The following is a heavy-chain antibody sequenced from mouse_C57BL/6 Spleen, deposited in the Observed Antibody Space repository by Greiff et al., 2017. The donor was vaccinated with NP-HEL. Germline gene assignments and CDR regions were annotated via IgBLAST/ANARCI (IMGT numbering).Heavy chain of an antibody. CDR3: ARGGNYYYGSSYFDY. J-gene: IGHJ2*01. D-gene: IGHD1-1*01. CDR1: GYTFTSYW. Sequence: QVQLQQPGAELVMPGASVKLSCKASGYTFTSYWMHWVKQRPGQGLEWIGEIDPSDSYTNYNQKFKGKSTLTVDKSSSTAYMQLSSLTSEDSAVYYCARGGNYYYGSSYFDYWGQGTTLTVSS. V-gene: IGHV1-69*01. CDR2: IDPSDSYT.